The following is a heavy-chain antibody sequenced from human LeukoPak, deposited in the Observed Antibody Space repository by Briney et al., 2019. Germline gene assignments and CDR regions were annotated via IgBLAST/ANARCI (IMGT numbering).Heavy chain of an antibody. D-gene: IGHD5-18*01. CDR1: GGSISSGGYY. CDR2: IYYSGST. V-gene: IGHV4-31*03. CDR3: ARSVDTAMVFDY. J-gene: IGHJ4*02. Sequence: PSETLSLTCTVSGGSISSGGYYWSWIRQRPGKGLEWIGYIYYSGSTYYNPSLKSRVTISVDTSKNQFSLKLSSVTAGDTAVYYWARSVDTAMVFDYWGQGTLVSVSS.